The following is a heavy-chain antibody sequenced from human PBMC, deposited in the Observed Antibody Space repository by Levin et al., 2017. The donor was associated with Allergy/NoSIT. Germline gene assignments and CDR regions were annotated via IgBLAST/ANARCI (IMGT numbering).Heavy chain of an antibody. D-gene: IGHD3-3*01. CDR3: VRGAANYLDYYYYALDV. Sequence: GESLKISCAASGFTFSDHYMDWVRQAPGKGLEWVGRTRNKAKSYTTEYAASVKGRFTISRDDSKNSLYLQMDSLKTEDTAVYYCVRGAANYLDYYYYALDVWGQGTTVTVSS. CDR2: TRNKAKSYTT. CDR1: GFTFSDHY. J-gene: IGHJ6*02. V-gene: IGHV3-72*01.